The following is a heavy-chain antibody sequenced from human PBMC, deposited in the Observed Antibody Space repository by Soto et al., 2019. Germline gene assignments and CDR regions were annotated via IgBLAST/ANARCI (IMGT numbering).Heavy chain of an antibody. D-gene: IGHD3-10*01. CDR1: GGSFSGYY. CDR3: ARDDRLWFGSF. CDR2: VNYSGIT. J-gene: IGHJ4*02. V-gene: IGHV4-34*01. Sequence: PSETLSLTCAVYGGSFSGYYWSWIRQPPGKGLEWIGEVNYSGITNYNPSLKRRVTISADTSKNQFSLTLKSVTAADTAVYYCARDDRLWFGSFWSQGALVTVSS.